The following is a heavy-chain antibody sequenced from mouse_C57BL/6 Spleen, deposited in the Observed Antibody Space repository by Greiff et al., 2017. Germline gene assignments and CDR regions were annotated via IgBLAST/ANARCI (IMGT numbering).Heavy chain of an antibody. D-gene: IGHD4-1*01. V-gene: IGHV5-16*01. CDR2: INSDGSST. CDR3: ARGGTGTDDFDY. CDR1: GFTFSDYY. Sequence: DVQLLQSEAGLVQPGSSMKLSCTASGFTFSDYYMPWVRQVPEKGLEWVANINSDGSSTYYLDSLKGRFIVSRDNAQNSLYLQMRSLKSEDTGTYYCARGGTGTDDFDYWGQGTTLTVAS. J-gene: IGHJ2*01.